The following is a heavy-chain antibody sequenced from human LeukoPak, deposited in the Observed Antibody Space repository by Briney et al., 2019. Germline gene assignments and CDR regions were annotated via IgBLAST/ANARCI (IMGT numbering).Heavy chain of an antibody. CDR2: IIPTFGTA. CDR1: GGTFSSYA. J-gene: IGHJ4*02. D-gene: IGHD1-1*01. Sequence: SVKVSCKASGGTFSSYAISWVRQAPGQGLEWMGGIIPTFGTANYAQKFQGRVTITTDESTSTAYMELSSLRSEDTAVYYCASTAILWNDVRAGFDYWGQGTLVTVSS. V-gene: IGHV1-69*05. CDR3: ASTAILWNDVRAGFDY.